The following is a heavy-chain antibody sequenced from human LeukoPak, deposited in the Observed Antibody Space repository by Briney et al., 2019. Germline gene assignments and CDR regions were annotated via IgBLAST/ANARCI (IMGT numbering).Heavy chain of an antibody. CDR3: ARGRGVHDSHTYDYFDY. J-gene: IGHJ4*02. CDR2: INPAGGST. Sequence: ASVTDSCTASGYTFTTYFIHWVRQAPGQGLEWMGIINPAGGSTTYAQKFQGSRLTLTRDTSPSTVYMELSSLRSEDTAVYYCARGRGVHDSHTYDYFDYWGQGSLVTVSS. D-gene: IGHD3-22*01. V-gene: IGHV1-46*01. CDR1: GYTFTTYF.